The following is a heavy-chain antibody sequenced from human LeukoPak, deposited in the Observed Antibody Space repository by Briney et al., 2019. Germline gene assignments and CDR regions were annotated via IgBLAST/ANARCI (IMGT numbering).Heavy chain of an antibody. D-gene: IGHD6-19*01. V-gene: IGHV4-39*01. CDR1: GASINTDNY. CDR3: AKHRMWLVGLDY. CDR2: VHFSGAT. Sequence: SETRSLTCTVSGASINTDNYWSWIRQSPGKGLELIGSVHFSGATHYNPSLKSRVAIALDTSKNQFSLELNSVTAADTAIYYCAKHRMWLVGLDYWGQGTLVTVSS. J-gene: IGHJ4*02.